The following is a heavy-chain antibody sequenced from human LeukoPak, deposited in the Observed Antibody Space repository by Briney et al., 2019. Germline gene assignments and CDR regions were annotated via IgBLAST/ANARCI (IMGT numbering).Heavy chain of an antibody. CDR1: GGSISSGGYS. J-gene: IGHJ6*02. CDR3: ARDNTYYYDSSGYRGYYGMDV. CDR2: IYHSGST. D-gene: IGHD3-22*01. Sequence: SETLSLTCAVSGGSISSGGYSWSWIRQPPGKGLEWIGYIYHSGSTYHNPSLKSRVTISVDRSKNQFSLKLSSVTAADTAVYYCARDNTYYYDSSGYRGYYGMDVWGQGTTVTVSS. V-gene: IGHV4-30-2*01.